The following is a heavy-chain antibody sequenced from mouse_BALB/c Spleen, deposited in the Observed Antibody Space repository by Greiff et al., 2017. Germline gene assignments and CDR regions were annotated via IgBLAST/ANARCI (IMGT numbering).Heavy chain of an antibody. D-gene: IGHD1-1*01. J-gene: IGHJ4*01. CDR2: IYPSDSYT. Sequence: QVQLQQSGAELVRPGASVKLSCKASGYTFTSYWINWVKQRPGQGLEWIGNIYPSDSYTNYNQKFKDKATLTVDKSSSTAYMQLSSPTSEDSAVYYCTITTVVARAMDYWGQGTSVTVSS. CDR1: GYTFTSYW. CDR3: TITTVVARAMDY. V-gene: IGHV1-69*02.